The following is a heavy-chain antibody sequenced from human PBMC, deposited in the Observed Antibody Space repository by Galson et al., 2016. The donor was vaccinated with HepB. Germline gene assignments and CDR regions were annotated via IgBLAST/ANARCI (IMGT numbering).Heavy chain of an antibody. D-gene: IGHD1-26*01. CDR1: GFTFKNYA. V-gene: IGHV3-23*01. Sequence: SLRLSCAASGFTFKNYAMTWVRQAPGKGLEWVSAISGSGDSTSYADSVKGRFTISRDKPKNTLYLQMRSLRVEDTAVYFCATRPPRYSNSEWGQGTLVTVSS. J-gene: IGHJ4*02. CDR2: ISGSGDST. CDR3: ATRPPRYSNSE.